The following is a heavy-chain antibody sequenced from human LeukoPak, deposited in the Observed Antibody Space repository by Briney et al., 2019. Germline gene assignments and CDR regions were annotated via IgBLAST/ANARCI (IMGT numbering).Heavy chain of an antibody. Sequence: PGRSLRLSCAASGFTFSSYGMHWVRQAPGKGLEWVAVIWYDGSNKYYADSVKGRFTISRGNSKNTLYLQMNSLRAEDTAVYYCARDSVGPFDYWGQGTLVTVSS. D-gene: IGHD4-23*01. V-gene: IGHV3-33*01. CDR2: IWYDGSNK. J-gene: IGHJ4*02. CDR3: ARDSVGPFDY. CDR1: GFTFSSYG.